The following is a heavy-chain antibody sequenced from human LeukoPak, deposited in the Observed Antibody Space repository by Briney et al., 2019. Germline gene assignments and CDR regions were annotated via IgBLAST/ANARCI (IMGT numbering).Heavy chain of an antibody. Sequence: GGSLRLSCAASGFTFSSYSMNWVRQAPGKGLEWVSSISSSSSYIYYADSVKGRFTISRDNAKNSLYPQMNSLRAEDTAVYYCARGVIDGDFDYWGQGTLVTVSS. CDR2: ISSSSSYI. V-gene: IGHV3-21*01. J-gene: IGHJ4*02. D-gene: IGHD3-10*01. CDR3: ARGVIDGDFDY. CDR1: GFTFSSYS.